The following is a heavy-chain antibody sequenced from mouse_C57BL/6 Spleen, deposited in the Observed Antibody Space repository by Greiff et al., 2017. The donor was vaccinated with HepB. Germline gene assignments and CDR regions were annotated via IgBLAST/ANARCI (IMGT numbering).Heavy chain of an antibody. CDR3: ARSRPGITTVVADY. CDR2: IDPSDSYT. V-gene: IGHV1-69*01. J-gene: IGHJ2*01. D-gene: IGHD1-1*01. Sequence: QVQLQQPGAELVMPGASVKLSCKASGYTFTSYWMHWVKQRPGQGLEWIGEIDPSDSYTNYNQKFKGKSTLTVDKSSSTAYMQLSSLTSEDSAVYYWARSRPGITTVVADYWGQGTTLTVSS. CDR1: GYTFTSYW.